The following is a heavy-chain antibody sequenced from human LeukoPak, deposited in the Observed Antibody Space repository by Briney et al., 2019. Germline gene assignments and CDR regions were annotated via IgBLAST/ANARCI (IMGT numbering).Heavy chain of an antibody. V-gene: IGHV4-59*08. D-gene: IGHD2-21*02. J-gene: IGHJ5*02. CDR1: GCSINSLY. CDR3: ARTVMTNVGFWFDP. CDR2: ILHGGST. Sequence: SETLSLTCTVSGCSINSLYWSWIRQPPGKGLEWIGCILHGGSTHYSPSLRSRVTISLDTSKNQMSLKLTSMTTADTTVYYYARTVMTNVGFWFDPWGQGTLVTVSS.